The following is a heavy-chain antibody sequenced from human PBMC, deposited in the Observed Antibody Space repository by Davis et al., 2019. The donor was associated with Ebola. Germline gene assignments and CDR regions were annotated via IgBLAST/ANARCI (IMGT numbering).Heavy chain of an antibody. CDR2: ISYDGSNK. D-gene: IGHD3-3*01. Sequence: GESLKISCAASGFTFSSYGMHWVRKAPGKGLEWVAVISYDGSNKYYADSVKGRFTISRDNSKNTLYLQMNSLRAEDTAVYYCAKGSVTIFGVAPDYYGMDVWGKGTTVTVSS. CDR1: GFTFSSYG. CDR3: AKGSVTIFGVAPDYYGMDV. J-gene: IGHJ6*04. V-gene: IGHV3-30*18.